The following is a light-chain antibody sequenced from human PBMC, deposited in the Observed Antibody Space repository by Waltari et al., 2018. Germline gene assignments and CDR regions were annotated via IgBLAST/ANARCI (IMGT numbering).Light chain of an antibody. CDR2: DNN. V-gene: IGLV1-51*01. Sequence: QSVLTQPPSVSAAPGQKVTISCSGSSSNIGNNYLSWYQQLPGTAPKLLSYDNNKRPSGIPDRFSGSKSGTSATLGITGLQTGDEADYYCGTWDSSLSAGVFGGGTKLTVL. CDR1: SSNIGNNY. J-gene: IGLJ2*01. CDR3: GTWDSSLSAGV.